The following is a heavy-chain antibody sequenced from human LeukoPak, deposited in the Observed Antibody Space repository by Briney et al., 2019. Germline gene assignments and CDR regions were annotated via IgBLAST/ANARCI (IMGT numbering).Heavy chain of an antibody. CDR2: IYWDDDK. Sequence: SGPTLVNPTQTRTLTCTFSGFSLSTSGVGVGWIRQPPGRALEWLALIYWDDDKRYSPSLKSRLTITKDTSKNQVVLTMTNMDPVDTATYYCAHRGRLRWGNYFDYWGQGTLVTVSS. V-gene: IGHV2-5*02. J-gene: IGHJ4*02. CDR1: GFSLSTSGVG. D-gene: IGHD5-12*01. CDR3: AHRGRLRWGNYFDY.